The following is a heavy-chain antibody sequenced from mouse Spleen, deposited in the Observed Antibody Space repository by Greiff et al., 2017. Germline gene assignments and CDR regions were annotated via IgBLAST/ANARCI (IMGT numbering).Heavy chain of an antibody. D-gene: IGHD2-1*01. J-gene: IGHJ4*01. V-gene: IGHV1-66*01. Sequence: QVQLQQSGPELVKPGASVKISCKASGYSFTSYYIHWVKQRPGQGLEWIGDIYPGSGSTNYNEKFKSKATLTVDTSSSTAYMQLSSLASEDSALYYCALYYGNFYAMDYWGQGTSVTVSS. CDR3: ALYYGNFYAMDY. CDR2: IYPGSGST. CDR1: GYSFTSYY.